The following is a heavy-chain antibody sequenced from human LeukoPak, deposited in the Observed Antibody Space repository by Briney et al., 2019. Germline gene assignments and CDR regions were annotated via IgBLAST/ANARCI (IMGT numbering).Heavy chain of an antibody. J-gene: IGHJ4*02. CDR3: ARGWERGFDC. CDR2: ISWNRGSI. Sequence: GGSLRLSCAASGFTFDDYAMHWVRQAPGKGLEWVSGISWNRGSIGYADSVKGRFTISRDNAKNSLYLQMNSLRVGDTAVYYCARGWERGFDCWGQGTLVTVSS. V-gene: IGHV3-9*01. D-gene: IGHD1-26*01. CDR1: GFTFDDYA.